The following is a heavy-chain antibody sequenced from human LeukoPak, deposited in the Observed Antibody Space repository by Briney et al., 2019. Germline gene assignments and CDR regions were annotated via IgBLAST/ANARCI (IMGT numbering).Heavy chain of an antibody. CDR3: ARDQEYKYSGSYYDY. V-gene: IGHV3-7*01. Sequence: PGGSLRLSCAASGFTFSSYWMSWVRQAPGKGLEWVANIKQDGSEKYYVDSVKGRFTISRDNAKNSLYPQMNSLRAEDTAVYYCARDQEYKYSGSYYDYWGQGTLVTVSS. J-gene: IGHJ4*02. CDR2: IKQDGSEK. D-gene: IGHD1-26*01. CDR1: GFTFSSYW.